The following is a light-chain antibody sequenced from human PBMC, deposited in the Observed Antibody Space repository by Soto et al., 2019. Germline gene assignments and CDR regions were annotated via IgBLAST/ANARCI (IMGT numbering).Light chain of an antibody. CDR1: QGIRND. V-gene: IGKV1-6*01. Sequence: AIQMTQSPSSLSASVGDRVTITCRASQGIRNDLGWYRQKPGKAPKLLIYAASSLQSGVPSRFSGSGSGTDFTLTIISLQPEDFATYYCLQDYNYPWTFGQGTKLDIK. J-gene: IGKJ1*01. CDR2: AAS. CDR3: LQDYNYPWT.